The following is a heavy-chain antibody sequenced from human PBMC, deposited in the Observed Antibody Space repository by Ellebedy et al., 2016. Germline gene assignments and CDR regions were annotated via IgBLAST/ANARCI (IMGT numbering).Heavy chain of an antibody. CDR1: GGSISSYY. CDR3: AREGYYDILTGYYHYYYGMDV. J-gene: IGHJ6*02. V-gene: IGHV4-4*07. CDR2: IYTSGST. D-gene: IGHD3-9*01. Sequence: SETLSLXXTVSGGSISSYYWSWIRQPAGKGLEWIGRIYTSGSTNYNPSLKSRVTMSVDTSKNQFSLKLSSVTAADTAVYYCAREGYYDILTGYYHYYYGMDVWGQGTTVTVSS.